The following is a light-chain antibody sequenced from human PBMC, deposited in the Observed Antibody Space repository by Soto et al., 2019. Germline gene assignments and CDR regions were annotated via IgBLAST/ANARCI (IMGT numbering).Light chain of an antibody. J-gene: IGKJ1*01. CDR1: QTINNN. V-gene: IGKV3-15*01. Sequence: VMTQAPVTLSVSPGERATLSCRASQTINNNVAWYQLKDVQCPRLVIYGASTSATDIPARFSGSGSGTEFTLTISSLQSEDFAEYHCQQYNNWPQTVGQGTKVDI. CDR3: QQYNNWPQT. CDR2: GAS.